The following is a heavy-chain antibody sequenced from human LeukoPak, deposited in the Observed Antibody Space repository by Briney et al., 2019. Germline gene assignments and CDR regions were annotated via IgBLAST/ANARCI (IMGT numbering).Heavy chain of an antibody. Sequence: GGSLRLSCAAPGFTFSSYAMSWVRETPGKGLEWVSPISGRGGSTYYAGSVKGRCTIYRDNSQNPLYQQMNSLRAEDTAVYYCAKGSSYTIVVVPAAIVFDYWGQGTLVTVSS. V-gene: IGHV3-23*01. CDR1: GFTFSSYA. CDR2: ISGRGGST. CDR3: AKGSSYTIVVVPAAIVFDY. D-gene: IGHD2-2*01. J-gene: IGHJ4*02.